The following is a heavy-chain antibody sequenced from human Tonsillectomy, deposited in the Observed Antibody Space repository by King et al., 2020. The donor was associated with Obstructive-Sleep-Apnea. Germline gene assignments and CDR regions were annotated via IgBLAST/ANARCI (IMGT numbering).Heavy chain of an antibody. J-gene: IGHJ4*02. CDR2: IRSKPYGGTT. CDR1: GFTFGDYA. V-gene: IGHV3-49*03. D-gene: IGHD4-17*01. CDR3: TRQIDYGDYGSFDY. Sequence: VQLVESGGGLVQPGRSLRLSCTASGFTFGDYAMSWFRQAPGKGLEWVSFIRSKPYGGTTEYAASVKGRFTISRDDSKSIAYLQMNSLKTEDTAVYYCTRQIDYGDYGSFDYWGQGTLVTVSS.